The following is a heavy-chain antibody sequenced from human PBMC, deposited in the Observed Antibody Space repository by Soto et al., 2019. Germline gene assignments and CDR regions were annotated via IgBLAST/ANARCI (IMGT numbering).Heavy chain of an antibody. J-gene: IGHJ4*02. CDR1: GGSISSYY. CDR2: IYYSGST. CDR3: ARLPSGGTTTQYLDY. V-gene: IGHV4-59*08. Sequence: SETLSLTCTVSGGSISSYYCSWFWQPPGKGLEWIGSIYYSGSTYYNPSLKSRVTISVDTSKNQFSLKLSSVTAADTAVYYCARLPSGGTTTQYLDYWGQGTLVTVSS. D-gene: IGHD2-15*01.